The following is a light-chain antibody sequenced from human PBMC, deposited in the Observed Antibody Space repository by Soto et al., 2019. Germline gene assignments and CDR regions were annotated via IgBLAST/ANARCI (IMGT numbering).Light chain of an antibody. Sequence: EVVMTQSPATLSVSPGERVTLSCTASQSVSGNLAWYQQKPGQAPRLLIHGASTRATDIPARLSGSGSGTESTLTITSLQSEDFAVYYCQQYHNWPPGLTFGGGTRVEIK. V-gene: IGKV3-15*01. CDR1: QSVSGN. J-gene: IGKJ4*01. CDR3: QQYHNWPPGLT. CDR2: GAS.